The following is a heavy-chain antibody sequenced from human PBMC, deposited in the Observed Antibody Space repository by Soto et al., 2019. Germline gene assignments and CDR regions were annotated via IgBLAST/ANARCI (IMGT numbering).Heavy chain of an antibody. CDR2: INPNSGGT. D-gene: IGHD1-26*01. V-gene: IGHV1-2*04. CDR1: GYNFTGYD. CDR3: ARSRFWELLYYGMDV. Sequence: GASGKVSWEGCGYNFTGYDMAWGGQAPGQGLEWMGWINPNSGGTNYAQKFQGWVTMTRDTSISTAYMELSRLRSDDTAVYYCARSRFWELLYYGMDVWGQGTTVTVSS. J-gene: IGHJ6*02.